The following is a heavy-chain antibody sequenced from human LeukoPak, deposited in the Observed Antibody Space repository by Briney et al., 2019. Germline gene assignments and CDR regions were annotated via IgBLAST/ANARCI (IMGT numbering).Heavy chain of an antibody. CDR3: ARERLPNWFDP. J-gene: IGHJ5*02. CDR1: GFTFSIFW. D-gene: IGHD2-21*02. Sequence: PGGSLRLSCAASGFTFSIFWMSWVRQAPGKGPEWVANIKQDGSEKYYVESVKGRFTISRDNAKNSLYLQMNSLRAEDTALYYCARERLPNWFDPWGQGTLVTVSS. CDR2: IKQDGSEK. V-gene: IGHV3-7*05.